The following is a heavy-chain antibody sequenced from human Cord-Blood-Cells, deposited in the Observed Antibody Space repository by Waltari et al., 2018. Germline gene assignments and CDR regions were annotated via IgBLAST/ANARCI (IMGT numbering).Heavy chain of an antibody. D-gene: IGHD6-13*01. CDR3: AREKAAAGTYYYYGMDV. V-gene: IGHV1-18*01. Sequence: QVQLVQSGAEVQKPGASATVSCKASGYTFTSYGISWVRQAPGQGLEWMGWISAYNGNTNYAQKLQGRVTMTTDTSTSTAYMELRSLRSDDTAVYYCAREKAAAGTYYYYGMDVWGQGTTVTVSS. CDR1: GYTFTSYG. CDR2: ISAYNGNT. J-gene: IGHJ6*02.